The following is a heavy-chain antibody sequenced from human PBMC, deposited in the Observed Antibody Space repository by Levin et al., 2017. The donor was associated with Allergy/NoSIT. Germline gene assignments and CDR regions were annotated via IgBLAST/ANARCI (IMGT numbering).Heavy chain of an antibody. Sequence: GGSLRLSCAASGFTFSSYAMHWVRQAPGKGLEWVAVISYDGSNKYYADSVKGRFTVSRDNSKNTLYLQMNSLRAEDTAVYYCARLLSGYPENYYYYGMDVWGQGTTVTVSS. J-gene: IGHJ6*02. D-gene: IGHD3-3*01. V-gene: IGHV3-30*04. CDR1: GFTFSSYA. CDR2: ISYDGSNK. CDR3: ARLLSGYPENYYYYGMDV.